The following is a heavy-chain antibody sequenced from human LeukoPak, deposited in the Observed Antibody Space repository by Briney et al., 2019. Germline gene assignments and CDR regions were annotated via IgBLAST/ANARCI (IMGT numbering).Heavy chain of an antibody. CDR3: ALGGGGSFPFDP. CDR2: IIPIFGTA. J-gene: IGHJ5*02. Sequence: ASVKVSCKASGGTFSSYAISWVRQAPGQGLEWMGGIIPIFGTANYAQKFQGRVTITADESTSTAYMELSSLRSEDTAVYYCALGGGGSFPFDPWGQGTLVTVSS. CDR1: GGTFSSYA. V-gene: IGHV1-69*13. D-gene: IGHD1-26*01.